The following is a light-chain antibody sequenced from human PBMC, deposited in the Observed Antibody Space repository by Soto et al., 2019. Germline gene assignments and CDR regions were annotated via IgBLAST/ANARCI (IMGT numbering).Light chain of an antibody. J-gene: IGKJ4*01. Sequence: EIVLTQSPATLSLSPGERATLSCRASQSISSHLAWYQQKPGQAPRLLMYDVSNRATDIPARFSGSGSGTDFTLPISSLEPEDFAVYYCQQRPNWPLTFGGGTKVEIK. V-gene: IGKV3-11*01. CDR3: QQRPNWPLT. CDR1: QSISSH. CDR2: DVS.